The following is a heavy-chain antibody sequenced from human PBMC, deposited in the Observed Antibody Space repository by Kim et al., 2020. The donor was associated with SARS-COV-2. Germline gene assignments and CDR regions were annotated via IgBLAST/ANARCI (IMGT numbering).Heavy chain of an antibody. CDR1: GFTFSSYA. D-gene: IGHD2-15*01. J-gene: IGHJ6*02. CDR3: GKEGKDICHYGMDV. Sequence: GGSLRLSCEASGFTFSSYAMNWVRQAPGKGLEWVSGISGSGGSTYYADSVKGRFTISRDNSKNTLYLQMNSLRADDTAVYYCGKEGKDICHYGMDVWGQG. CDR2: ISGSGGST. V-gene: IGHV3-23*01.